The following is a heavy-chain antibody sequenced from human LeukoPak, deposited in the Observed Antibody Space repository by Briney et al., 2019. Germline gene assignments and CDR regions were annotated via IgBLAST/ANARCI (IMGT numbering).Heavy chain of an antibody. D-gene: IGHD4-11*01. V-gene: IGHV4-61*02. CDR2: IYTSGST. CDR1: GGSISSGSYY. Sequence: SQTLSLTCTVSGGSISSGSYYWSWIRQPAGKGLEWIGRIYTSGSTNYNPSLKSRVTISVDTFKNQFSLKLSSVTAADTAVYYCARSHDYTTEFDPWGQGTLVTVSS. J-gene: IGHJ5*02. CDR3: ARSHDYTTEFDP.